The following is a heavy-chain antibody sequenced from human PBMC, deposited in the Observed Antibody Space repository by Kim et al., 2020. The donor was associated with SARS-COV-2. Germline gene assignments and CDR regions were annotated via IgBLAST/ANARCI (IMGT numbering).Heavy chain of an antibody. Sequence: AQKFQGRVTITADESTSTAYMELSSLGSEDTAVYYCAREHGVLLGPGFDYWGQGTLVTVSS. V-gene: IGHV1-69*01. CDR3: AREHGVLLGPGFDY. J-gene: IGHJ4*02. D-gene: IGHD7-27*01.